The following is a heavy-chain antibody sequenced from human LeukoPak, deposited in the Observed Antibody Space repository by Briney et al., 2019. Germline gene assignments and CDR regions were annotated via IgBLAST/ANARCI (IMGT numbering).Heavy chain of an antibody. J-gene: IGHJ6*03. Sequence: GASVKVSCEASGYTFTSYGISWVRQAPGQGLEWMGWISVYNGNKNYAQKFQARLTMTTDTFTSTAYMELRSLRSDDTAVYYCARVPRGFGESYMDVWGKGTTVTISS. D-gene: IGHD3-10*01. V-gene: IGHV1-18*01. CDR3: ARVPRGFGESYMDV. CDR1: GYTFTSYG. CDR2: ISVYNGNK.